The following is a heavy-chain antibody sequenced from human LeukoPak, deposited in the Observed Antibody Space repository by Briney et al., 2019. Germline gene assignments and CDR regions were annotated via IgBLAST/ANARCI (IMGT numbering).Heavy chain of an antibody. CDR3: ARADGAYQLLSGGLGY. D-gene: IGHD2-2*01. V-gene: IGHV3-30*09. CDR2: ISYDGSNK. Sequence: GGSPGLSCAASGFSFNNYAMHWVRQAPGKGLEWVALISYDGSNKYYADSVKGRFAISRDNPKVTLYLQLNSLRAEDTAIYYCARADGAYQLLSGGLGYWGQGTLVTVSS. CDR1: GFSFNNYA. J-gene: IGHJ4*02.